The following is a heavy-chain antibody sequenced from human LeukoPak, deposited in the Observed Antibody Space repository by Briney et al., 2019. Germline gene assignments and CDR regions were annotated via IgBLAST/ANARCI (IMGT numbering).Heavy chain of an antibody. J-gene: IGHJ6*02. CDR3: ARDPYCSGGTCYPAPYYGLDV. V-gene: IGHV3-66*01. Sequence: GGSLRLSCAASGFTVSSNYMSWVRQAPGKGLEWVSVIYSGGSTYYADSVKGRFTISRDNSKNTLYLQMNSLRAEDTAVYYCARDPYCSGGTCYPAPYYGLDVWGQGTTVTVSS. D-gene: IGHD2-15*01. CDR1: GFTVSSNY. CDR2: IYSGGST.